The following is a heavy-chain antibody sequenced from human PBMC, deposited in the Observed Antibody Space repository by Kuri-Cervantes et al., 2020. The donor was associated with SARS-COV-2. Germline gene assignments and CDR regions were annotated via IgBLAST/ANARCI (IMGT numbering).Heavy chain of an antibody. J-gene: IGHJ3*02. CDR1: GGSISSYY. CDR2: IYYSGST. Sequence: SETLSLTCTVSGGSISSYYWSWIRQPPGKGLEWIGYIYYSGSTNYNPSLKSRVTISVDTSKNQFSLKLSSVTAADTAVYYCARTASAPLLDIWGQGTMVTVSS. V-gene: IGHV4-59*01. CDR3: ARTASAPLLDI.